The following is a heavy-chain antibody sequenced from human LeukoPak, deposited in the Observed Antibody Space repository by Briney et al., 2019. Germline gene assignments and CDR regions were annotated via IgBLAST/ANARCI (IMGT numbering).Heavy chain of an antibody. Sequence: KPSETLSLTCTVSGGSISSHYRSWIRQPPGKGLEWIGYIYYSGSTNYNPSLKSRVTMSVDTSKNQFSLKLSSVTAADTAVYYCARDPSSRSAFDIWGQGTMVTVSS. J-gene: IGHJ3*02. CDR2: IYYSGST. D-gene: IGHD6-13*01. V-gene: IGHV4-59*11. CDR1: GGSISSHY. CDR3: ARDPSSRSAFDI.